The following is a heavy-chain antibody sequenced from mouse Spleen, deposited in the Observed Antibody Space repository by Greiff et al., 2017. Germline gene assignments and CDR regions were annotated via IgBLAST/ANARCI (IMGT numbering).Heavy chain of an antibody. V-gene: IGHV3-6*01. J-gene: IGHJ3*01. D-gene: IGHD2-1*01. CDR1: GYSITSGYY. CDR3: ARDGNLFAY. Sequence: VQLKQSGPGLVKPSQSLSLTCSVTGYSITSGYYWNWIRQFPGNKLEWMGYISYDGSNNYNPSLKNRISITRDTSKNQFFLKLNSVTTEDTATYYCARDGNLFAYWGQGTLVTVSA. CDR2: ISYDGSN.